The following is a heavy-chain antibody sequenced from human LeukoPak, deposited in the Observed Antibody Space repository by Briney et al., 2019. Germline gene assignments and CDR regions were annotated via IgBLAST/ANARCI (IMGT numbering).Heavy chain of an antibody. Sequence: SETLSLTCTVSGGSFSSGGYYWSWIRQHPGKGLEWIGYIYYSGSTYYNPSLKSRVTISVDTSKNQFSLKLSSVTAADTAVYYCARAGYCSGGSCYSDYWGQGTLVTVSS. J-gene: IGHJ4*02. V-gene: IGHV4-31*03. CDR2: IYYSGST. CDR3: ARAGYCSGGSCYSDY. D-gene: IGHD2-15*01. CDR1: GGSFSSGGYY.